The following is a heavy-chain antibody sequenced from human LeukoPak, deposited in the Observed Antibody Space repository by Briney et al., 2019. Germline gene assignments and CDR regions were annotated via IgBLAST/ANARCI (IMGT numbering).Heavy chain of an antibody. V-gene: IGHV4-38-2*02. CDR3: ARGVTMIGRLRFDP. D-gene: IGHD3-22*01. J-gene: IGHJ5*02. Sequence: SDTLSLTCTVSGYSISSGYYGGWIRQPPGKGLEWIGSIYHTGSTYYNPSLKSRVTISVDTSKNQFSLKLTSVTAADTAVYYCARGVTMIGRLRFDPWGQGTLVTVSS. CDR1: GYSISSGYY. CDR2: IYHTGST.